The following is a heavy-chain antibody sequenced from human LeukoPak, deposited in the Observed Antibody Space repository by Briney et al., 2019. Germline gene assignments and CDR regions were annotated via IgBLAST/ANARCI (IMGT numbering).Heavy chain of an antibody. CDR1: GGTFSSYA. Sequence: GASVKVSCKASGGTFSSYAISWVRQAPGQGLEWMGGIIPIFGTANYAQKFQGRVTITTDESTSTAYMELSSLRSEDTAVYYCASGTRGVAAAGTFSSDYWGQGTLVTLSS. D-gene: IGHD6-13*01. CDR2: IIPIFGTA. CDR3: ASGTRGVAAAGTFSSDY. V-gene: IGHV1-69*05. J-gene: IGHJ4*02.